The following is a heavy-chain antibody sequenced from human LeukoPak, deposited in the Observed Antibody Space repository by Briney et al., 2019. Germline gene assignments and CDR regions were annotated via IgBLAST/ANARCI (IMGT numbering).Heavy chain of an antibody. D-gene: IGHD1-1*01. Sequence: GGSLRLSCAASGFSFSHSGMSWVRQAPAKGLEWVAGISGGGANTHCADSVKGRFTISRDNSKNTLFLQMNSLRDEDTAIYYCSKWNGYGDYWGQGTLVTVSS. CDR2: ISGGGANT. V-gene: IGHV3-23*01. J-gene: IGHJ4*02. CDR3: SKWNGYGDY. CDR1: GFSFSHSG.